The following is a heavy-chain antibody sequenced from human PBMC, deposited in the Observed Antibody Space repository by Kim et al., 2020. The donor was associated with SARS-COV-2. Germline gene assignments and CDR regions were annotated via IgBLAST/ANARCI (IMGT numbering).Heavy chain of an antibody. CDR3: AKGLGVLVVYAPFDY. D-gene: IGHD2-8*01. J-gene: IGHJ4*02. Sequence: ESVKGRFTNSRDNTKNTLYLQMNSLRAEDTATYYCAKGLGVLVVYAPFDYWGQGTLVTVSS. V-gene: IGHV3-23*01.